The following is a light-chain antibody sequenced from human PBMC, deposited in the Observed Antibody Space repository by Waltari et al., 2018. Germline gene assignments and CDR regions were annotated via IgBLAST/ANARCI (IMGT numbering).Light chain of an antibody. Sequence: DIQVTQSPSSLSASVGDRVTITCQASQDISHYLNWYQQRPGKAPKVLIYDGSYLKTGVPSRFSGSGSGTHFTFAISSLQPEDIATYYCQHHDNLLFTFGQGTKLEI. J-gene: IGKJ2*01. V-gene: IGKV1-33*01. CDR2: DGS. CDR1: QDISHY. CDR3: QHHDNLLFT.